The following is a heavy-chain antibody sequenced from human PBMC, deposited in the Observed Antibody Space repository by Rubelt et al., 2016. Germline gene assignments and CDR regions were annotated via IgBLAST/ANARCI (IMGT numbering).Heavy chain of an antibody. CDR1: GGSISSYY. Sequence: QVQLQESGPGLVKPSETLSLTCTVSGGSISSYYWSWIRQPAGKGLEWIGRIYMTGSTNYNPSLSILVTMSVDTSKNQFSRKWSVVTAADTAVYYCARDWLQNDAFDIWGQGTMVTVSS. CDR3: ARDWLQNDAFDI. J-gene: IGHJ3*02. D-gene: IGHD3-9*01. CDR2: IYMTGST. V-gene: IGHV4-4*07.